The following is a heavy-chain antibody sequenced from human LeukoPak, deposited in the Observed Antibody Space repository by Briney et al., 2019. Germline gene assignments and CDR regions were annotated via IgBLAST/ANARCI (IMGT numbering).Heavy chain of an antibody. CDR1: GFTLNSYL. CDR2: IKKDGSEE. J-gene: IGHJ3*01. CDR3: ARSNPNRNALDL. D-gene: IGHD1-14*01. V-gene: IGHV3-7*01. Sequence: GGSLRLSCAASGFTLNSYLMSWVRQAPGRGLEWVANIKKDGSEESYLDSVKSRFTASRDNAKNSLFLQMNSLRGEDTAVYYCARSNPNRNALDLWGQGTMVTISS.